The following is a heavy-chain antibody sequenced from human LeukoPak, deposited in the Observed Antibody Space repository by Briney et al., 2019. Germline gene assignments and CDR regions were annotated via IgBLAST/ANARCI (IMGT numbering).Heavy chain of an antibody. Sequence: GGSLRLSCAASGFTFSDYAMSWIRQAPGKGLEWVSAISGSGDKTSYADSVKGRFTISRDNSKNTLYLQMNSLRAEDTAVYYCAKKFTGTTVISGDYFDYWGQGTLVTVSS. CDR1: GFTFSDYA. V-gene: IGHV3-23*01. CDR2: ISGSGDKT. J-gene: IGHJ4*02. CDR3: AKKFTGTTVISGDYFDY. D-gene: IGHD4-17*01.